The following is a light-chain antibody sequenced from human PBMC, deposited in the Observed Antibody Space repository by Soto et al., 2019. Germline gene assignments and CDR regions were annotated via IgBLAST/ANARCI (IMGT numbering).Light chain of an antibody. CDR3: TSWTTSTTMI. J-gene: IGLJ2*01. CDR2: DVN. V-gene: IGLV2-14*03. CDR1: SSDIGAYNF. Sequence: QSALTQPASVSGSPGQSITISCTGTSSDIGAYNFVSWYQQHPGKAPKLMLYDVNIRPSGVSNRFSGSKCGNTASLTISGLQGEDEADYYCTSWTTSTTMIFGGGIKLTVL.